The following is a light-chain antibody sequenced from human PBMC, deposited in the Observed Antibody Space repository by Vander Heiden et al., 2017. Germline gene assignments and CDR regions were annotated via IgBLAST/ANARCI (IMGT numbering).Light chain of an antibody. CDR2: DVS. Sequence: QSALTQPASVSGSPGQSITIPCSGTSSDIGAYNYVSWFQQHPDKAPKLIMYDVSIRPSGVSNRFSGSKSGNTASLTISGLLPEDEADYFCSSYTSTSTLWVFGTGTKVTVL. CDR1: SSDIGAYNY. V-gene: IGLV2-14*01. J-gene: IGLJ1*01. CDR3: SSYTSTSTLWV.